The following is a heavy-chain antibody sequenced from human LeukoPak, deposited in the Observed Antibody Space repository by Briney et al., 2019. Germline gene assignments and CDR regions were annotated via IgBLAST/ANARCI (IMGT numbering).Heavy chain of an antibody. Sequence: HPGGSLRLSCAASGFTFNFYAMTWIRQPPGKGLEWIGEINHSGSTNYNPSLKSRVTISVDTSKNQFSLKLSSVTAADTAVYYCVTLWFGEQHNNWFDPWGQGTLVTVSS. J-gene: IGHJ5*02. CDR3: VTLWFGEQHNNWFDP. V-gene: IGHV4-34*08. CDR1: GFTFNFYA. D-gene: IGHD3-10*01. CDR2: INHSGST.